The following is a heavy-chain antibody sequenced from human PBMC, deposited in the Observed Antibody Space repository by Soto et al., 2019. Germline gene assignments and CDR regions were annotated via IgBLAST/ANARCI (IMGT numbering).Heavy chain of an antibody. J-gene: IGHJ4*02. CDR3: ARHSSGSRHPGFDY. CDR1: GGSISSYY. V-gene: IGHV4-59*08. CDR2: IYYSGST. D-gene: IGHD1-26*01. Sequence: SETLSLTCTVSGGSISSYYWSWIRQPPGKGLEWIGYIYYSGSTNYNPSLKSRVTISVDTSKNQFSLKLSSMTAADTAVYYCARHSSGSRHPGFDYWGQGTLVTVS.